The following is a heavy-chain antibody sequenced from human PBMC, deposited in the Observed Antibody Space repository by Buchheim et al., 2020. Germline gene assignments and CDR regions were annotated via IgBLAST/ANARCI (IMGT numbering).Heavy chain of an antibody. D-gene: IGHD2-2*02. V-gene: IGHV4-61*01. Sequence: QVQLQESGPGLVKPSETLSLTCTVSGGSVSSGSYYWSWIRQPPGKGLEWIGYIYCSGSTNYNPSLKSRVTISVDTSKNQFSLKLSSVTAADTAVYYCARSGDIVVVPAAIMGIDYWGQGTL. CDR2: IYCSGST. CDR1: GGSVSSGSYY. CDR3: ARSGDIVVVPAAIMGIDY. J-gene: IGHJ4*02.